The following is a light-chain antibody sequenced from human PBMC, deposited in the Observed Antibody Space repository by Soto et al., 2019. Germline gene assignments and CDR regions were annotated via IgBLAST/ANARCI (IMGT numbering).Light chain of an antibody. CDR3: TSYTSSSTPWV. CDR1: SSDVGGYNY. V-gene: IGLV2-11*01. J-gene: IGLJ3*02. CDR2: DVT. Sequence: QSALTQPRSVSGSPGQSVTISCTGTSSDVGGYNYVSWYQQHPGKAPKLMIYDVTTRPSGVPDRFSGSKSGNAASLTISGLQAEDEADYYCTSYTSSSTPWVFGGGTKLTVL.